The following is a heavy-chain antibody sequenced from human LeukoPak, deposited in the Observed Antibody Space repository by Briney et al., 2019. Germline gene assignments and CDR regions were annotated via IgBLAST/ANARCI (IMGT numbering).Heavy chain of an antibody. CDR3: VAARIDWGRNWFDH. V-gene: IGHV1-24*01. J-gene: IGHJ5*02. D-gene: IGHD3-9*01. Sequence: GASVKVSCKVSGDIITELAIHWVRQAPGKGLEWMGGFDPEDGETTYAQKFQGRVSMTEDTSTDTAYMEVSSLESDDTAVYYCVAARIDWGRNWFDHWGQGTLLIVSS. CDR2: FDPEDGET. CDR1: GDIITELA.